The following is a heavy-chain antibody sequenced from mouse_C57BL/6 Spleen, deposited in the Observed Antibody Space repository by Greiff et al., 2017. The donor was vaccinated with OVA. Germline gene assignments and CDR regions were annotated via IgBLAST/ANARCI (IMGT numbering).Heavy chain of an antibody. V-gene: IGHV3-6*01. Sequence: EVQLQESGPGLVKPSQSLSLTCSVTGYSITSGYYWNWIRQFPGNKLEWMGYISYDGSNNYNPSLKNRISITRDTSKNQFFLKLNSVTTEDTATYYCARGGQRSYWGQGTTLTVSS. CDR1: GYSITSGYY. D-gene: IGHD3-3*01. J-gene: IGHJ2*01. CDR2: ISYDGSN. CDR3: ARGGQRSY.